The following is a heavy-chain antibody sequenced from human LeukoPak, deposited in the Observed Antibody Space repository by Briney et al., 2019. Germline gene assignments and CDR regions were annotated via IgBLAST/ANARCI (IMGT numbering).Heavy chain of an antibody. CDR3: AREGVAKHAFDI. D-gene: IGHD2-15*01. CDR1: RFTFSSYS. V-gene: IGHV3-48*04. Sequence: PGGSLRLSCAASRFTFSSYSMNWVRQAPGKGLEWVSYISSSGSTIYYADSVKGRFTISRDNAKNSLYLQMNSLRAEDTAVYYCAREGVAKHAFDIWGQGTMVTVSS. J-gene: IGHJ3*02. CDR2: ISSSGSTI.